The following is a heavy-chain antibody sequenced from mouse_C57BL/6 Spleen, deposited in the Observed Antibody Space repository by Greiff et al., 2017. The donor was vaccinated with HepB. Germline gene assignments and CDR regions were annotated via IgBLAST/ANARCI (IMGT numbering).Heavy chain of an antibody. D-gene: IGHD3-3*01. J-gene: IGHJ3*01. Sequence: VQLQQSGAELVRPGASVKLSCTASGFNIKDDYMHWVKQRPEQGLEWIGWIDPENGDTEYASKFQGKATITADTSSNTAYLQLSSLTSEDTAVYYCTTGGQAAYWGQGTLVTVSA. CDR1: GFNIKDDY. CDR3: TTGGQAAY. CDR2: IDPENGDT. V-gene: IGHV14-4*01.